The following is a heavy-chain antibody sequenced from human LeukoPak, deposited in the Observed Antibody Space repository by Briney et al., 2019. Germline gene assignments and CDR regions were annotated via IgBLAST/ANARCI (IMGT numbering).Heavy chain of an antibody. CDR3: AREPNTYFDSSGAPRAFDI. CDR2: INPNSGVT. V-gene: IGHV1-2*06. D-gene: IGHD3-22*01. Sequence: ASMKVSCRASGYTFTDYYMHWVRQAPGQGLEWMGRINPNSGVTNYAQKFQGRVTMTRDTSITTAYMELSRLRSDDTAVYYCAREPNTYFDSSGAPRAFDIWGQGTMVTVSS. CDR1: GYTFTDYY. J-gene: IGHJ3*02.